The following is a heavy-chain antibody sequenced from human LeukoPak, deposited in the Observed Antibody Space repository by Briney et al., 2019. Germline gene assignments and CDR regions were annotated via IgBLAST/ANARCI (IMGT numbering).Heavy chain of an antibody. D-gene: IGHD2-2*01. CDR1: GFTFSSYE. V-gene: IGHV3-66*01. CDR2: IYSGDST. Sequence: PVGSLRLSCAASGFTFSSYEINWVRQAPGKGLQWVSVIYSGDSTYYADSVKGRFTISRDNSKNTLYLQMNSLRAEDTAVYYCAREVVGPTQLHGMDVCGQGATVSVSS. J-gene: IGHJ6*02. CDR3: AREVVGPTQLHGMDV.